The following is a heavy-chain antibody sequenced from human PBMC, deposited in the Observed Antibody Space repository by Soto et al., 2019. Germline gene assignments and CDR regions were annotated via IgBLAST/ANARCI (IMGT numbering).Heavy chain of an antibody. CDR2: INPSGGST. CDR3: ARVSYSGYDWGWFDP. CDR1: GYTFTSYY. D-gene: IGHD5-12*01. J-gene: IGHJ5*02. V-gene: IGHV1-46*03. Sequence: ASVKVSCKASGYTFTSYYMHWVRQAPGQGLEWMGIINPSGGSTSYAQKFQGRVTMTRDTSTSTVYMELSSLRSEDTAVYYCARVSYSGYDWGWFDPWGQGTLVTVSS.